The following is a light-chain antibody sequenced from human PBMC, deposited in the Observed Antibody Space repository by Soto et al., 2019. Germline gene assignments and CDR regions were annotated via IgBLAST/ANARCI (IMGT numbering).Light chain of an antibody. Sequence: EIVMTQSPATLSVSPGERSTLSCRASQSVSRNLAWHQQKPGQAPRIVMYDASTRATGIPARFRGSGSGTEFTLTISSLQSEDFEVYYCQQYHNWPITFGQGTRLEIK. CDR2: DAS. CDR3: QQYHNWPIT. CDR1: QSVSRN. V-gene: IGKV3-15*01. J-gene: IGKJ5*01.